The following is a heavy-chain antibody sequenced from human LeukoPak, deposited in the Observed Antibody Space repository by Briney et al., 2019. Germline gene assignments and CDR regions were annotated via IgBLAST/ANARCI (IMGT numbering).Heavy chain of an antibody. J-gene: IGHJ6*02. CDR1: GFTFSSYS. Sequence: QPWGVLRLSCAASGFTFSSYSMNWVRQAPGKGLEWVSYISSSSSTIYYADSVKGRFTISRDNSKNTLYLQMNSLRAEDTAVYYCAKDPTVTRYYYYYGMDVWGQGTTVTVSS. CDR3: AKDPTVTRYYYYYGMDV. CDR2: ISSSSSTI. D-gene: IGHD4-17*01. V-gene: IGHV3-48*01.